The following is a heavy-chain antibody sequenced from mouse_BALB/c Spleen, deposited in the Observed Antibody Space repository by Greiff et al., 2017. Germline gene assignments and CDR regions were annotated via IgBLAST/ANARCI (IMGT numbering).Heavy chain of an antibody. CDR2: ISYSGST. CDR1: GDSITSGY. V-gene: IGHV3-8*02. J-gene: IGHJ2*01. CDR3: ARYKGYGSLYYFDY. D-gene: IGHD3-2*02. Sequence: EVQLQQSGPSLVKPSQTLSLTCTVTGDSITSGYWHWIRKFPGNKLEYMGYISYSGSTYYNPSLKSRISITQDTTKNQYYLQLNSVTTEDTATYYCARYKGYGSLYYFDYWGQGTTLTVSS.